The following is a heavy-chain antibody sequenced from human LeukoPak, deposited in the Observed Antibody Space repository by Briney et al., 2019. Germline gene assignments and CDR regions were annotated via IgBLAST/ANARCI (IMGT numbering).Heavy chain of an antibody. V-gene: IGHV4-61*08. CDR2: IYTSGTT. CDR3: ARGVRYSYGYGPFDP. Sequence: PSETLSLTCTVSGGSISSGGYYWSWIRQPPGKGLEWIGRIYTSGTTNYNPSLKSRVSMSVDTSKNQFSLKLGSVTAADTAVYYCARGVRYSYGYGPFDPWGQGTLVTVSS. D-gene: IGHD5-18*01. CDR1: GGSISSGGYY. J-gene: IGHJ5*02.